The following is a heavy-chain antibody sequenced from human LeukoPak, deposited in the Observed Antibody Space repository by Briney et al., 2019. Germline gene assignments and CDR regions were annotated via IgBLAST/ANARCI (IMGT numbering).Heavy chain of an antibody. J-gene: IGHJ4*02. Sequence: HPGGSLRLSCAASGFTFSSYAMSWVRQAPGKGLEWVSAIGGSGGSTYYADSVKGRFTISRDNSKNTLYLQMNSLRAEDTAVYYCARPRLTINYYFDYWGQGTLVTVSS. CDR1: GFTFSSYA. CDR2: IGGSGGST. CDR3: ARPRLTINYYFDY. D-gene: IGHD5-12*01. V-gene: IGHV3-23*01.